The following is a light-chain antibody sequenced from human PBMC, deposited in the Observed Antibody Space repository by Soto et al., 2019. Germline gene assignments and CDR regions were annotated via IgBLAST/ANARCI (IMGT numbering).Light chain of an antibody. CDR1: QRISSY. V-gene: IGKV1-39*01. J-gene: IGKJ5*01. CDR3: QQRSNWPFT. Sequence: DIQMTQSPSSLSASVGDRVTITCRASQRISSYLNWYQQKPGKAPKLLIYAASSLQSGVPPRFSGSGSGTDFTLTISSLEAEDFAVYYCQQRSNWPFTFGQGTRLEIK. CDR2: AAS.